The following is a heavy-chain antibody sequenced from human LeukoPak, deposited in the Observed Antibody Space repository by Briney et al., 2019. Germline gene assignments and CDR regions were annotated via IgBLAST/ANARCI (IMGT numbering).Heavy chain of an antibody. CDR1: GYAFTSYG. CDR3: ARITMVRGARGGWFDP. Sequence: ASVKVSCKATGYAFTSYGISWVRQAPGQGLEWMGWISAYNGNTNYAQKLQGRVTMTTDTSTSTAYMELRSLRSDDTAVYYCARITMVRGARGGWFDPWGQGTLVTVSS. D-gene: IGHD3-10*01. V-gene: IGHV1-18*01. J-gene: IGHJ5*02. CDR2: ISAYNGNT.